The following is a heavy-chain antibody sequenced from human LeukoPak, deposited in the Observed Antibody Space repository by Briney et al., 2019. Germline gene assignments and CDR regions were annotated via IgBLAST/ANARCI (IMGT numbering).Heavy chain of an antibody. Sequence: SETLSLTCAVYGGSFSGYYWSWIRQPPGKGLEWIGEINHSGSTNYNPSLKSRVTISVDTSKNQFSLKLCSVTAADTAVYYCARREGYCSSTSCHHFDYWGQGTLVTVSS. CDR2: INHSGST. CDR3: ARREGYCSSTSCHHFDY. J-gene: IGHJ4*02. D-gene: IGHD2-2*01. V-gene: IGHV4-34*01. CDR1: GGSFSGYY.